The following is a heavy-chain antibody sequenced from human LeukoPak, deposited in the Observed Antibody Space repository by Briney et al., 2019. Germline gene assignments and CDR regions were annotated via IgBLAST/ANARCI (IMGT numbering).Heavy chain of an antibody. CDR1: GYTFTGYY. V-gene: IGHV1-2*06. CDR2: IKPNSGGT. Sequence: ASVKASCKASGYTFTGYYMHWVRQAPGQVLEWMGRIKPNSGGTNYAQKFQGRVTMTRDTSISTAYMELSRLRSDDTAVYYCARGPYCTNGVCSDNWFDPWGQGTLVTVSS. CDR3: ARGPYCTNGVCSDNWFDP. D-gene: IGHD2-8*01. J-gene: IGHJ5*02.